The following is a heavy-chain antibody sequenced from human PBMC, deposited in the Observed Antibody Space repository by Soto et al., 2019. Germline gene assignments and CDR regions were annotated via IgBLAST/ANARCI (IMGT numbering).Heavy chain of an antibody. Sequence: PGGSLRLSCATSGFTFSDHCMSWIRQAPGKGLEWLSYISGSNTYTDYADSVKGRFTISRDSAKKSLHLQMNSLRADDTAVYYCARSMKSGKNFDYWGQGTLVTVSS. CDR2: ISGSNTYT. CDR1: GFTFSDHC. CDR3: ARSMKSGKNFDY. D-gene: IGHD1-26*01. V-gene: IGHV3-11*03. J-gene: IGHJ4*02.